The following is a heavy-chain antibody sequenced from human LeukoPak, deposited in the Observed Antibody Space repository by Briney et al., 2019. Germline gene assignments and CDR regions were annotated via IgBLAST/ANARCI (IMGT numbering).Heavy chain of an antibody. CDR1: GGSISSGGYY. D-gene: IGHD6-6*01. J-gene: IGHJ6*02. CDR2: IYYSGST. V-gene: IGHV4-31*03. Sequence: TLSLTCTVSGGSISSGGYYWSWIRQHPGKGLEWIGYIYYSGSTYYNPSLKSRVTISVDTSKSQFSLKLSSVTAADTAVYYCARESPRQLVPLDVWGQGTTVTVSS. CDR3: ARESPRQLVPLDV.